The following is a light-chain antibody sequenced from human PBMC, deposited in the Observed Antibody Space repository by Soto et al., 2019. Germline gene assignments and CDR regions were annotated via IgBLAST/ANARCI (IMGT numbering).Light chain of an antibody. CDR3: QQYTDWPWGP. Sequence: EIVMTQSPATLSLSTGETATLSCRASQSVHSNLAWFQQHPGQAPRLLIYGASSRATGIPVRFSGSGSGTEFTLTISSLQPEDFAVYYCQQYTDWPWGPFGGGSKVDI. V-gene: IGKV3-15*01. CDR2: GAS. J-gene: IGKJ4*01. CDR1: QSVHSN.